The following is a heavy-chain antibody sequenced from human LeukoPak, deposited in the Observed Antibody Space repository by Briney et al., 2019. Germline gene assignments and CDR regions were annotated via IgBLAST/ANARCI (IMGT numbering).Heavy chain of an antibody. J-gene: IGHJ5*02. CDR1: GFTFSSYW. CDR3: ARATQYCSSGSCYDTWFDP. V-gene: IGHV3-7*01. Sequence: PGGSLRLSCAASGFTFSSYWMSWVRQAPGKGLEWVANIKQDGSEKYYVDSVKGRFTISRDNAKNSLYLQMNSLRAEDTAVYYCARATQYCSSGSCYDTWFDPWGQGTLVTVSS. CDR2: IKQDGSEK. D-gene: IGHD2-15*01.